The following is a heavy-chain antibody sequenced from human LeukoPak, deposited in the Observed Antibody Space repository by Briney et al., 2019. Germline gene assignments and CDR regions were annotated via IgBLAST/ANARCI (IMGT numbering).Heavy chain of an antibody. CDR2: INPNTGGT. CDR1: GYTFTGYY. D-gene: IGHD3-22*01. CDR3: ARAPMIVVVFPPRLDF. J-gene: IGHJ4*02. V-gene: IGHV1-2*02. Sequence: ASVKVSCKTSGYTFTGYYMHWVRQAPGQGLEWMGWINPNTGGTNYAQNFQGRVTMTSDTSISTAYMELSSLRSDDTAMYYCARAPMIVVVFPPRLDFWGLGTLVTVSS.